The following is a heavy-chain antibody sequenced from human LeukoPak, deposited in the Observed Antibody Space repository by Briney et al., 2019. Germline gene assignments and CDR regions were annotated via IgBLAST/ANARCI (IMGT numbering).Heavy chain of an antibody. J-gene: IGHJ4*02. CDR2: ISSSGSTI. CDR1: GFTFSDYY. Sequence: KPGGSLRLSCAASGFTFSDYYMSWIRQAPGKGLEWVSYISSSGSTIYYADSVKGRFTISRDNAKNSLYLQMNSLRAEDTAVYYCARSIAVARTCFDYWGQGTLVTVSS. V-gene: IGHV3-11*04. D-gene: IGHD6-19*01. CDR3: ARSIAVARTCFDY.